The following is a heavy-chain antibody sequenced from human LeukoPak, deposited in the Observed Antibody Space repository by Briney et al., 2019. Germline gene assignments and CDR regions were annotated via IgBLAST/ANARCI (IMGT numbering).Heavy chain of an antibody. CDR3: AREVSLVVVAGNWFDP. J-gene: IGHJ3*01. D-gene: IGHD2-15*01. CDR1: RFTFSTYS. V-gene: IGHV3-21*01. Sequence: PGGSLRLSCAASRFTFSTYSMNWVRQAPGKGLEWVSSISSSSSYIYYADSVKGRFTISRDNAKNTLYLQMNSLRAEDTAVYYCAREVSLVVVAGNWFDPWGQGTMVTVSS. CDR2: ISSSSSYI.